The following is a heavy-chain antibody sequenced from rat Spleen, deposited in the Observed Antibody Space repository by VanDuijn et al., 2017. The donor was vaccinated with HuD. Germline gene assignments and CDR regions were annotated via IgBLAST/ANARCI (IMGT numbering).Heavy chain of an antibody. J-gene: IGHJ2*01. D-gene: IGHD4-3*01. CDR2: ISSDGGYT. V-gene: IGHV5S13*01. Sequence: EVKLVESGGGLVQPGRSLNLSCAASGFTFSDYDMAWVRQAPTKGLEWVSSISSDGGYTYYADSVRGRFTISRDNAENTVYLQMNSLRSEDTATYYCAKDLVRGSLDYWGQGVMVTVSS. CDR3: AKDLVRGSLDY. CDR1: GFTFSDYD.